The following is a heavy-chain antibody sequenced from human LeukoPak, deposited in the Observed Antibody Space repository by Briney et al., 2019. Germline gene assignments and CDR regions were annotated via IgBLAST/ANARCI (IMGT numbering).Heavy chain of an antibody. D-gene: IGHD3-10*01. Sequence: GGSLRLSCAASGFTFSSYAMSWVRQAPGKGLEWVSAISGSGGSTYYADSVKGRFTISSDNSKNTLYLQMNSLRAEDTAVYYCARDRNTMVRGVILYYFDYWGQGTLVTVSS. CDR1: GFTFSSYA. CDR2: ISGSGGST. CDR3: ARDRNTMVRGVILYYFDY. V-gene: IGHV3-23*01. J-gene: IGHJ4*02.